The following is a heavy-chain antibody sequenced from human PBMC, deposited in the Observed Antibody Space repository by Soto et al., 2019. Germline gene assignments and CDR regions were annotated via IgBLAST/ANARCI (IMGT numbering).Heavy chain of an antibody. CDR2: INPNGGDT. Sequence: GSSVKVSCKASGYMFTYYHVHWVRQAPGQGLEWMGIINPNGGDTRYAQKFQGRVTMTRDTSTSTVYMEVSSLRSGDTALYYCARVPYSSGLLFYLEYWGQGTLVTVSS. V-gene: IGHV1-46*01. D-gene: IGHD5-18*01. J-gene: IGHJ4*02. CDR1: GYMFTYYH. CDR3: ARVPYSSGLLFYLEY.